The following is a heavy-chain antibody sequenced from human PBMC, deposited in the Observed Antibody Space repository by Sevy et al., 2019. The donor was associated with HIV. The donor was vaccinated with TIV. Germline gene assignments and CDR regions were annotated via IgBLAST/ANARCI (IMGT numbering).Heavy chain of an antibody. CDR2: VYYSGRA. V-gene: IGHV4-39*01. CDR3: ARPSDSSALRGGYQYAINL. D-gene: IGHD3-22*01. J-gene: IGHJ6*02. Sequence: SETLSLTCTVSGDSNGGTTDYWAWFRQPPGMELEWIGSVYYSGRAHYNWSLKSRVTISIESSKNQFSLKLTSVTSAVTAVYYCARPSDSSALRGGYQYAINLWGQVTTVTGSS. CDR1: GDSNGGTTDY.